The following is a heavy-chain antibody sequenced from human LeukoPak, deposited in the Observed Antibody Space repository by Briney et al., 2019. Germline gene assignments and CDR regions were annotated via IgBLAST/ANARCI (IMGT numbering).Heavy chain of an antibody. CDR3: ARLSRELLRVGFDY. CDR2: INPNSGGT. V-gene: IGHV1-2*02. J-gene: IGHJ4*02. CDR1: GYTFTGYY. D-gene: IGHD1-26*01. Sequence: ASVKVSCKASGYTFTGYYMHWVRQAPGQGLEWMGWINPNSGGTNYEQKFQGRVTMTRDTSISTAYMELSRLRSDDTAVYYCARLSRELLRVGFDYWGQGTLVTVSS.